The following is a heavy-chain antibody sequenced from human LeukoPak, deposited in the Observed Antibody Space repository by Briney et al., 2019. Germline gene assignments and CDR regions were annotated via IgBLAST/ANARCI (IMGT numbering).Heavy chain of an antibody. CDR2: ISTSGST. Sequence: SQTLSLTCTVSGGSISSGGYYWSWIRQPAGKGLEWIGRISTSGSTNYNPSLKSRVTISVDTSKNQFSLKLSSVTAADTAVYYCAREKDVDTAMVKYFDYWGQGTLVTVSS. D-gene: IGHD5-18*01. V-gene: IGHV4-61*02. CDR1: GGSISSGGYY. J-gene: IGHJ4*02. CDR3: AREKDVDTAMVKYFDY.